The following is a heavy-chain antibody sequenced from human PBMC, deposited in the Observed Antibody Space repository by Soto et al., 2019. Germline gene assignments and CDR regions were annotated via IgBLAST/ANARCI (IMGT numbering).Heavy chain of an antibody. D-gene: IGHD3-22*01. J-gene: IGHJ1*01. V-gene: IGHV3-23*01. CDR3: ARDRVKSGYPEYFQH. CDR2: ISGSGGST. CDR1: GFTFSSYA. Sequence: GGSLRLSCAASGFTFSSYAMSWVRQAPGKGLEWVSAISGSGGSTYYADSVKGRFTISRDNSKNTLYLQMNSLRAEDTAVYYCARDRVKSGYPEYFQHWGQGTLVTV.